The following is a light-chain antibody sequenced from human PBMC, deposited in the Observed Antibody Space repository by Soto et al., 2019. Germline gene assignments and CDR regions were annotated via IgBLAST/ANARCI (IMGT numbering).Light chain of an antibody. CDR2: GAS. V-gene: IGKV1-39*01. Sequence: DIQMTQSPSSLSASVGDRVTITCRASQTISIFLNWYQQKPGKAPKLLIYGASTLQGGVPSRFSGSGSGTDFTLTISRLQPEDFATYYCQQSYSTSRLTFGGGTKVEIK. CDR1: QTISIF. CDR3: QQSYSTSRLT. J-gene: IGKJ4*01.